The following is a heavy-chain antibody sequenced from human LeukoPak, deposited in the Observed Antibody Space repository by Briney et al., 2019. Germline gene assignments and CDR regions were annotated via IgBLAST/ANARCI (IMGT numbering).Heavy chain of an antibody. CDR1: GVSITSDAYY. V-gene: IGHV4-39*07. J-gene: IGHJ6*03. CDR2: VHYSGAT. CDR3: TRGSIAYYYMDV. Sequence: PSETLSLTCTVSGVSITSDAYYWGWIRQPPGKGLEWIASVHYSGATYYNPSLKSRVTISVDTSKNHFSLKLSSVTAADTAVYYCTRGSIAYYYMDVWGKGTTVTISS. D-gene: IGHD6-13*01.